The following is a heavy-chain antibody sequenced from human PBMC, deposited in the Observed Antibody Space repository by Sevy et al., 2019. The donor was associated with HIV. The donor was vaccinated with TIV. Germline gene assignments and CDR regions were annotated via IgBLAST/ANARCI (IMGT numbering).Heavy chain of an antibody. CDR2: INQDGSEK. V-gene: IGHV3-7*01. J-gene: IGHJ3*02. Sequence: GGSLRLSCAASGISFSNYWMSWVRQGPGKGLEWVANINQDGSEKKFVGSVKGRFTISRDNAKNSVYLQRNSLTAEDTAVYYCARDRWAKYPEDGFDIWGQGTMVTVSS. CDR3: ARDRWAKYPEDGFDI. CDR1: GISFSNYW.